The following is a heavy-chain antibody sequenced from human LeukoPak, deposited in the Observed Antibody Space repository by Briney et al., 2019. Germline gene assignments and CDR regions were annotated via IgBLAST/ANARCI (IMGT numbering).Heavy chain of an antibody. D-gene: IGHD3-10*01. V-gene: IGHV4-59*08. CDR3: ARPVWFGELFGAFDI. Sequence: PSETLSLTCTVSGGSISSYYWSWIRQPPGKGLEWIGYIYYSGSTNYNPSLKSRVTISVDTSKNQFSMKLSSVTAADTAVYYCARPVWFGELFGAFDIWGQGTMVTVSS. CDR2: IYYSGST. J-gene: IGHJ3*02. CDR1: GGSISSYY.